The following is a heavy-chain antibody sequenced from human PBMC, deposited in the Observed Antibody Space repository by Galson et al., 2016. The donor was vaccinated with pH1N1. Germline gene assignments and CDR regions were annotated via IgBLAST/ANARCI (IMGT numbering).Heavy chain of an antibody. J-gene: IGHJ4*02. CDR3: ARRYYFDY. CDR1: GYSVTRYY. Sequence: SVKVSCKAAGYSVTRYYMHWVRQAPGQGLEWMGIIDPSDGTTTYSQKFQGRIILTRDTSTNSVHRELTTLRPEDSSTYFCARRYYFDYWGQGTLVTVSS. V-gene: IGHV1-46*01. CDR2: IDPSDGTT.